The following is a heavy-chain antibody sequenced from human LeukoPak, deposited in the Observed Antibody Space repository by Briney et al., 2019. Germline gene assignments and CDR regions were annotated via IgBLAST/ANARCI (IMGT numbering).Heavy chain of an antibody. J-gene: IGHJ4*02. V-gene: IGHV1-69*04. D-gene: IGHD2-15*01. CDR2: IIPSLDVA. CDR1: GDTFIPYT. CDR3: ARDHCSPGTCLGGH. Sequence: SVKVSCKASGDTFIPYTFSWVRPAPGQGLERIGRIIPSLDVANYAQKFQGRVTLSVDRDTATTYMEVTSLRSEDTAIYYCARDHCSPGTCLGGHWGQGTLVTVSS.